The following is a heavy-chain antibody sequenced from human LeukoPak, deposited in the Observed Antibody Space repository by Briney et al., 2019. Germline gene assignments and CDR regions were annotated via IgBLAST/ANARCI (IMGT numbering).Heavy chain of an antibody. CDR2: ISGSGGST. D-gene: IGHD2-15*01. Sequence: GGSLRLSCAASGFTFSSYWMNWARQAPGKGLEWVSAISGSGGSTYYADSVKGRFTISRDNSKNTLYLQMNSLRAEDTAVYYCAKGVVVVAAPLDYWGQGTLVTVSS. J-gene: IGHJ4*02. V-gene: IGHV3-23*01. CDR1: GFTFSSYW. CDR3: AKGVVVVAAPLDY.